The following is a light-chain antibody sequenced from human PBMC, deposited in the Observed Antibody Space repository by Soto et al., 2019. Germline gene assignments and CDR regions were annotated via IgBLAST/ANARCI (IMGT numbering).Light chain of an antibody. CDR1: SSNIGSNP. Sequence: QSVLTQPPSASGTPGLRVTFSCSGSSSNIGSNPVSWYQLLPGTAPKLLIYGSTNRPSGVPDRFSGSKSGTSASLAITGLQAEDEADYYCQSYDSSLGGNYVFGTGTKVTVL. CDR3: QSYDSSLGGNYV. J-gene: IGLJ1*01. V-gene: IGLV1-40*01. CDR2: GST.